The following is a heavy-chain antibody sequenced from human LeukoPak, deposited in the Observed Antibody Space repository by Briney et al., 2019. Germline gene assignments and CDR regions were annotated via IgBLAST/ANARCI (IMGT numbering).Heavy chain of an antibody. Sequence: GGSLRLSCTASGFTFGDYAMSWVRQAPGKGLEWVGFIRSKAYGGTTEYAASVKGRFTISRDDSKSIAYLQMNSLKTENTAVYYCTGMGERYFDWSNDWGQGTLVTVSS. V-gene: IGHV3-49*04. CDR3: TGMGERYFDWSND. CDR2: IRSKAYGGTT. J-gene: IGHJ4*02. D-gene: IGHD3-9*01. CDR1: GFTFGDYA.